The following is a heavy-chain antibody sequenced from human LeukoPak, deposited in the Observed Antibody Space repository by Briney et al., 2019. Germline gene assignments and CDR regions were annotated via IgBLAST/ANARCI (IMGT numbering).Heavy chain of an antibody. CDR2: IRPYNGNT. J-gene: IGHJ6*03. CDR3: ARMDGYIHYYAYMDV. V-gene: IGHV1-18*04. CDR1: GYIFTNYG. Sequence: GASVKVSCKASGYIFTNYGIGWVRQAPGQGLEWMGWIRPYNGNTDYAQNVQDRVSMTADTSTNIAYMELRSLRYDDTAVYFCARMDGYIHYYAYMDVWGKGTTVTISS. D-gene: IGHD5-24*01.